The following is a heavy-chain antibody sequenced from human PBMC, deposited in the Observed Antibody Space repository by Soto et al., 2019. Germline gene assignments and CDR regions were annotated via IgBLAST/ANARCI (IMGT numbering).Heavy chain of an antibody. D-gene: IGHD1-7*01. CDR3: AHSNGWNYNYYYGMDV. CDR2: IYWNDDK. J-gene: IGHJ6*02. V-gene: IGHV2-5*01. CDR1: GFSLSTSGVG. Sequence: SGPTLVNPTQTLTLTCTFSGFSLSTSGVGVGWIRQPPGKALEWLALIYWNDDKRYSPSLKSRLTVTKDTSKNQVVLTMTNMDPVDTATYYCAHSNGWNYNYYYGMDVWGQGTTVTVSS.